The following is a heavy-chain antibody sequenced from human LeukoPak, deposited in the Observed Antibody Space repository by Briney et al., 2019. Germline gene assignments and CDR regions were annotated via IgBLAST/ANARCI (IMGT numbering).Heavy chain of an antibody. D-gene: IGHD2-15*01. V-gene: IGHV3-23*01. Sequence: GGSLRLSCAASGFTFSSYAMSWVRQAPGKGLEWVSGISGSGGSTDYADSVKGRFTISGDNSKNTLYLQMNSLRAEDTAVYYCAKDTPCSGGSCYSDWFDPWGQGTLVTVSS. CDR3: AKDTPCSGGSCYSDWFDP. J-gene: IGHJ5*02. CDR2: ISGSGGST. CDR1: GFTFSSYA.